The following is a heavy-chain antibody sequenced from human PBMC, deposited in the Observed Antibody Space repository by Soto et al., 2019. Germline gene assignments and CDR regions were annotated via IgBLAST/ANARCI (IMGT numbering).Heavy chain of an antibody. CDR3: APFEAGGSGV. CDR1: GGSISSSSYY. J-gene: IGHJ6*02. D-gene: IGHD3-10*01. Sequence: QLQLQESGPGLVKPSETLSLTCTVSGGSISSSSYYWGWIRQPPGKGLEWIGSIYYSGSTYYNPSLKSRVTISVDTSKNQFSLKLSSVTAADMAVYYCAPFEAGGSGVWGQGTTVTVSS. CDR2: IYYSGST. V-gene: IGHV4-39*01.